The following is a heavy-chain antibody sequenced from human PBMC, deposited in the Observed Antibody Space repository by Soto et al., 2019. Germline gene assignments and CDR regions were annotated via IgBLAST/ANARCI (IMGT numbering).Heavy chain of an antibody. CDR2: ISAYNGNT. J-gene: IGHJ4*02. CDR1: GYTFTSYG. Sequence: ASVKVSCKASGYTFTSYGISWVRQAPGQGLEWMGWISAYNGNTNYAQKLQGRVTMTTDTSTSTAYMELRSLRSDDTAVYYCARDETQSWPMKGHTIRPFDYWGQGTQVTVSS. D-gene: IGHD6-13*01. V-gene: IGHV1-18*01. CDR3: ARDETQSWPMKGHTIRPFDY.